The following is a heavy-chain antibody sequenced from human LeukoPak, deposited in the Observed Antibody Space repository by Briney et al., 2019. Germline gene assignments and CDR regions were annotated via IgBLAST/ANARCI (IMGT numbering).Heavy chain of an antibody. J-gene: IGHJ5*02. D-gene: IGHD3-3*01. Sequence: SETLSLTCTVSGGSISSYYWSWIRQPPGKGLEWIGYIYYSGSTNYNPSLTSRVTISVDTSKNQFSLKLSSVTAADTAVYYCARYRTDFWSGSNWFDPWGQGTLVTVSS. CDR3: ARYRTDFWSGSNWFDP. CDR1: GGSISSYY. V-gene: IGHV4-59*01. CDR2: IYYSGST.